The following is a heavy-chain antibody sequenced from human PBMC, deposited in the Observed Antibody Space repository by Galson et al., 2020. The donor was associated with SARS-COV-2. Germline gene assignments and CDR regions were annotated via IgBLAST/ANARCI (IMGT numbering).Heavy chain of an antibody. Sequence: KMSGPTLVKPTQTLTLTCTFSGFSLSTSGVGVGWIRQPPGKALEWLALIYWDDDKRYSPSLKSRLTITKDTSKNQVVLTMTNMDPVDTATYYVAHSEYYGSGHDCSAFDIWGQGTMVTVSS. CDR1: GFSLSTSGVG. CDR3: AHSEYYGSGHDCSAFDI. CDR2: IYWDDDK. J-gene: IGHJ3*02. D-gene: IGHD3-10*01. V-gene: IGHV2-5*02.